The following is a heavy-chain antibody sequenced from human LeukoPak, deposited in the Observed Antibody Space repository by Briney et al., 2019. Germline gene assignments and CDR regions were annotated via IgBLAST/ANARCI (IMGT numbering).Heavy chain of an antibody. CDR2: IWYDGSNK. CDR1: GFTFSSYG. CDR3: ARDPSITIFGVVSNWFDP. V-gene: IGHV3-33*01. D-gene: IGHD3-3*01. Sequence: GGSLRLSCAASGFTFSSYGTHWVRQAPGKGLEWVAVIWYDGSNKYYADSVKGRFTISRDNSKNTLYLQMNSLRAEDTAVYYCARDPSITIFGVVSNWFDPWGQGTLVTVSS. J-gene: IGHJ5*02.